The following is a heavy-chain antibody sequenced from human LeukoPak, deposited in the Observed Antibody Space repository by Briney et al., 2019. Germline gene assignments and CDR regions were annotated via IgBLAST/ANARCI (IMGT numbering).Heavy chain of an antibody. J-gene: IGHJ4*02. CDR1: GGTFSSYA. Sequence: GASVNVSCKASGGTFSSYAFSWVRQAPGQGLEWMGGIIPIVGTTNYAQMSQGRVTITADESTSTAYMELSSLRSEDTAVYYCARGGYYYDSSGYSHLPDYWGQGTLVTVSA. CDR2: IIPIVGTT. CDR3: ARGGYYYDSSGYSHLPDY. V-gene: IGHV1-69*13. D-gene: IGHD3-22*01.